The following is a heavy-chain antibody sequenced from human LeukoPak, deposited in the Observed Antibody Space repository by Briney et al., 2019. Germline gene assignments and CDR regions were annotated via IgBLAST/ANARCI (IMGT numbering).Heavy chain of an antibody. Sequence: GGSLKLSCAASGFTFSGSPMHWVRQASGKGLEWVGHIRSRANSYATTYAASVKGRFTISRDDSKNTAYLQMNSLKTEDTAVYYCTNPPREDSSSYPPSWGQGTLVTVSS. CDR2: IRSRANSYAT. J-gene: IGHJ4*02. V-gene: IGHV3-73*01. D-gene: IGHD3-22*01. CDR1: GFTFSGSP. CDR3: TNPPREDSSSYPPS.